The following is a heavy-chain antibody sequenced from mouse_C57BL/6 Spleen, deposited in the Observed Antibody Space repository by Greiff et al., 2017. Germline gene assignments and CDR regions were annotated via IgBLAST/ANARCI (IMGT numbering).Heavy chain of an antibody. Sequence: QVQLQQSGAELVRPGASVTLSCKASGYTFTDYEMHWVKQTPVHGLEWIGAIDPETGGTAYNQKFKGKAILTADKSSSTAYMELRSLTSEDSAVYYCTRDDHALYFDYWGQGTTLTVSS. CDR3: TRDDHALYFDY. V-gene: IGHV1-15*01. J-gene: IGHJ2*01. CDR1: GYTFTDYE. CDR2: IDPETGGT.